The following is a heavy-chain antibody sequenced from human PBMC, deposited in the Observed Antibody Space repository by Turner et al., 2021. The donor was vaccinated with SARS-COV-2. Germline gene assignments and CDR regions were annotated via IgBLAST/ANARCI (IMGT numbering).Heavy chain of an antibody. V-gene: IGHV3-23*04. J-gene: IGHJ4*02. CDR3: ATVPPYGDYFDY. CDR1: GFTFSSYA. CDR2: ISGSGGST. D-gene: IGHD4-17*01. Sequence: EVQLVESGGGLVKPGGSLRPSCAASGFTFSSYAMSWVRQAPGKGLEWVSAISGSGGSTYYADSVKGRFTISRDTSKNTLYLQMNSLRAEDTAVYYCATVPPYGDYFDYWGQGTLVTVSS.